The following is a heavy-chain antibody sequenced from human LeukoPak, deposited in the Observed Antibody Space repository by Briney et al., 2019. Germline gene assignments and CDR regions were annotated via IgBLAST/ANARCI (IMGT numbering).Heavy chain of an antibody. D-gene: IGHD3-10*01. Sequence: SETLSLTCTVSGGSISSYYWSWIRQPPGKGLEWIGCIYYSGSTNYNPSLKSRVTISVDTSKNQFSLKLSSVTAADTAVYYCARQGGSGEIDYWGQGTLVTVSS. CDR3: ARQGGSGEIDY. CDR2: IYYSGST. J-gene: IGHJ4*02. V-gene: IGHV4-59*08. CDR1: GGSISSYY.